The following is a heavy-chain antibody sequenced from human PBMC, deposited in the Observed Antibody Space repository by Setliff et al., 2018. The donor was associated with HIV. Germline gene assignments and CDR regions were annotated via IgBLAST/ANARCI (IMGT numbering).Heavy chain of an antibody. D-gene: IGHD4-17*01. V-gene: IGHV3-48*03. CDR1: GFIFSDYE. CDR3: ARLAPPDDYGDLGGIDH. J-gene: IGHJ4*02. CDR2: ITGSDGAV. Sequence: GGSLRLSCAASGFIFSDYEVNWVRQAPGKGLEWVSYITGSDGAVFYADSVKGRFTVSRDNAENALSLQMNSLRAEDTAVYYCARLAPPDDYGDLGGIDHWGQGTLVTVSS.